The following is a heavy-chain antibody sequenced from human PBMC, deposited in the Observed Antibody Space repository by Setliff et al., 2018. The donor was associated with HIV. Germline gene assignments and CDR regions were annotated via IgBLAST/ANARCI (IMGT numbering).Heavy chain of an antibody. CDR2: INTHSGYT. D-gene: IGHD6-6*01. V-gene: IGHV1-18*01. CDR1: GYTFNNYG. Sequence: GASVKVSCKASGYTFNNYGISWVRQAPGQGLEWMGWINTHSGYTNYAQNVQGRVTVTMDTSTSTAYMELRSLKSDDTAVYYCARGHSSSAYDAYDIWGQGTMVTVSS. CDR3: ARGHSSSAYDAYDI. J-gene: IGHJ3*02.